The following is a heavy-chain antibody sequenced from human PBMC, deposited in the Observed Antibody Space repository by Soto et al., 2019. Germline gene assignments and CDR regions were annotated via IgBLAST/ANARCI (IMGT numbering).Heavy chain of an antibody. V-gene: IGHV1-69*13. D-gene: IGHD6-19*01. J-gene: IGHJ6*02. CDR3: AKEKGIAVAGTYYYYYGMDV. CDR1: GGTFSSYA. CDR2: IIPIFGTA. Sequence: ASVKVSCKASGGTFSSYAISWVRQAPGQGLEWMGGIIPIFGTANYAQKFQGRVTITADESTSTAYMELSSLRAEDTAVYYCAKEKGIAVAGTYYYYYGMDVWGQGTTVTVSS.